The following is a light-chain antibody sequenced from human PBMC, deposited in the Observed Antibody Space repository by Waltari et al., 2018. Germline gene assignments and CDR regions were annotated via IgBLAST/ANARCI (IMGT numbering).Light chain of an antibody. CDR3: SSYTSSTTLV. J-gene: IGLJ2*01. CDR1: SSDVGGYNY. Sequence: QSALSQPASVSGSPGQSITISCTGTSSDVGGYNYFSWYQQHPGKAPKPMIYDVSNRPSGVSNRFYGSKSGNTASLTISGLQAEDEADYYCSSYTSSTTLVFGGGTQLTVL. V-gene: IGLV2-14*03. CDR2: DVS.